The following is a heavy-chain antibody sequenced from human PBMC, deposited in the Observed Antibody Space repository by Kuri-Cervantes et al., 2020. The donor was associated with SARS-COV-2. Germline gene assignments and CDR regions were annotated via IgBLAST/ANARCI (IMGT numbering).Heavy chain of an antibody. Sequence: GESLKISCAASGFTFSSYAMSWVRQAPGKGLEWVSAISGSGGSTYYADSVKGRFTISRDNSKNTLYLQMNSLRAEDTAVYYCAKSRWQQLSWPDYWGQGTLVTVSP. CDR3: AKSRWQQLSWPDY. J-gene: IGHJ4*02. V-gene: IGHV3-23*01. D-gene: IGHD6-13*01. CDR2: ISGSGGST. CDR1: GFTFSSYA.